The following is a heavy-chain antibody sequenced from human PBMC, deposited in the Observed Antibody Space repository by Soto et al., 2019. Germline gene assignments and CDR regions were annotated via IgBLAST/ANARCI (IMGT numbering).Heavy chain of an antibody. Sequence: SVKVSCKSSGGTFSNHIITWVRQAPGQGPEWMGRIIPMLDITNYAQKFQGRVTITADKSTTTAYMEVNSLSAEDTAVYYCARGGHYDGVSYHPVGFDYWGQGTQVTVSS. V-gene: IGHV1-69*02. J-gene: IGHJ4*02. CDR1: GGTFSNHI. CDR2: IIPMLDIT. CDR3: ARGGHYDGVSYHPVGFDY. D-gene: IGHD3-16*01.